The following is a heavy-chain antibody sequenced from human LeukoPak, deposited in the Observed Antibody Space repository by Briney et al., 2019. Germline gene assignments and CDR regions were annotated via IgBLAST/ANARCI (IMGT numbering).Heavy chain of an antibody. CDR1: GYSFSTYW. CDR2: IYPGDSDT. Sequence: GESLKISCQGSGYSFSTYWITWVRQMPGKGLEWMGIIYPGDSDTRYSPSFQGQVTISADKSISTAYLQWSSLKASDSAMYYCARRRYYYDSSGFNRYYFDYWGQGTLVTVSS. J-gene: IGHJ4*02. CDR3: ARRRYYYDSSGFNRYYFDY. D-gene: IGHD3-22*01. V-gene: IGHV5-51*01.